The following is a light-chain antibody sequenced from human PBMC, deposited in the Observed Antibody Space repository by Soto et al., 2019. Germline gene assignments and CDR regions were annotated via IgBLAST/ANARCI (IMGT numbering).Light chain of an antibody. CDR1: SSDIGGYNY. CDR3: SSYTSNNTLVL. V-gene: IGLV2-14*01. Sequence: QPVLTQPASVSGSPGQSVTISCTGTSSDIGGYNYVSWYQQHPGKAPKLMIYEVSNRPSGVSNRFSGSKSGNTASLTISGLQAEDVADYYCSSYTSNNTLVLFGGGTKLTVL. CDR2: EVS. J-gene: IGLJ2*01.